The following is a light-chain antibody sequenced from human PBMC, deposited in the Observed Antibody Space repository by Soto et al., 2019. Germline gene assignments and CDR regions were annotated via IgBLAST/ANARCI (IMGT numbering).Light chain of an antibody. J-gene: IGKJ2*01. Sequence: EIVLTQSPGTLSLSPGERATLSCRASQSVSSNYLAWYQQKPGQAPRLLIYGASSRASGIPDRFSGGGSGTDFTLTISRLEPEDFAVYYCEQYGSSLLFGQGTKLEIK. V-gene: IGKV3-20*01. CDR2: GAS. CDR3: EQYGSSLL. CDR1: QSVSSNY.